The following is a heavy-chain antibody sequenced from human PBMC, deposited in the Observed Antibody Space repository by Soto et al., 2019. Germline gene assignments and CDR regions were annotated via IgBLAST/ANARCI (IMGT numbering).Heavy chain of an antibody. D-gene: IGHD1-26*01. J-gene: IGHJ5*02. CDR2: INYDGSS. Sequence: QLQLQESGSGLVKPSQTLSLTCAVSGASITSGGYSWRWIRQPPGKGLEWIGDINYDGSSYYNPSLRSRVAIFLDRSKNHFSLQLPSVTAADTAIYYCARESGAGATNWFDPWGQGILVTVSS. V-gene: IGHV4-30-2*01. CDR1: GASITSGGYS. CDR3: ARESGAGATNWFDP.